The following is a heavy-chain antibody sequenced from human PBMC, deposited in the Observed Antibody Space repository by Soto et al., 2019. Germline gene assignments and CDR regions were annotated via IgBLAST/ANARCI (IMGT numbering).Heavy chain of an antibody. CDR3: ARAGTYYGDYAYDDY. V-gene: IGHV4-30-4*01. CDR1: GCSISSGDYY. J-gene: IGHJ4*02. Sequence: SLTCTVSGCSISSGDYYWSWIRQPPGKGLEWIGYIYYSGSTYYNPSLKSRVTISVDTSKNQFSLKLSSVTAADTAVYYCARAGTYYGDYAYDDYWGQGTLVIVSA. D-gene: IGHD4-17*01. CDR2: IYYSGST.